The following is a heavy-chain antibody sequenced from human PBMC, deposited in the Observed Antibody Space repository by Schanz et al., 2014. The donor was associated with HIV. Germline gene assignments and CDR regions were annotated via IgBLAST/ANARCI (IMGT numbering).Heavy chain of an antibody. CDR1: GYTFSSYR. D-gene: IGHD1-1*01. Sequence: QVQLVQSGTEVKKPGASVRVSCKASGYTFSSYRLTWVRQAPGQGLEWVGWISGYNGHPHYGQKVQGRFTITSNKSTSTVYMEMSSLRSDDTAVFYCARVRAGGTVCFDYWGQGTLVSVSS. CDR3: ARVRAGGTVCFDY. J-gene: IGHJ4*02. CDR2: ISGYNGHP. V-gene: IGHV1-18*01.